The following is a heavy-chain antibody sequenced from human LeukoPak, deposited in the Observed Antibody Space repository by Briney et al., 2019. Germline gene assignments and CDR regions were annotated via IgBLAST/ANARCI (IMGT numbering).Heavy chain of an antibody. CDR3: ARDKGFGGSSFDY. Sequence: GGSLRLSCVVSGFMFNNYWMSWVRQAPGKGLEWVATIRQDGSDKYFLDSVRGRFTISRDNAENSLYLQMNSLRAEDTAVYYCARDKGFGGSSFDYWGQGTLVTVPS. V-gene: IGHV3-7*01. CDR1: GFMFNNYW. CDR2: IRQDGSDK. J-gene: IGHJ4*02. D-gene: IGHD3-10*01.